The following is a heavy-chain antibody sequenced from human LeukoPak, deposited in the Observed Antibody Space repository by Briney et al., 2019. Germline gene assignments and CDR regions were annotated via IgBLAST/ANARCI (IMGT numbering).Heavy chain of an antibody. V-gene: IGHV3-48*01. CDR1: GFTFSSYN. J-gene: IGHJ4*02. CDR2: ISGITSTI. CDR3: AKDPELKWELPQYYFDY. D-gene: IGHD1-26*01. Sequence: PGGSLRLSCAASGFTFSSYNMNWVRQAPGKGLEWVSYISGITSTIYYADSVKGRFTISRDNSKNTLYLQMNSLRAEDTAVYYCAKDPELKWELPQYYFDYWGQGTLVTVSS.